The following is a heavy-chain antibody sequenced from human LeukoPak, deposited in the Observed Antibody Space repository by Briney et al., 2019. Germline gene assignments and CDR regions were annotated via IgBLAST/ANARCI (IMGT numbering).Heavy chain of an antibody. Sequence: ASVKVSCKASGYTFTSYDINWVRQATGQGLEWMGWMNPNSGNTGYAQKFQGRVTMTRNTSISTAYMELSSLRSEDTAVYYCATLSPTPLYSSSWYRGRTTTPTIDYWGQGTLVTVSS. D-gene: IGHD6-13*01. CDR2: MNPNSGNT. CDR3: ATLSPTPLYSSSWYRGRTTTPTIDY. V-gene: IGHV1-8*01. CDR1: GYTFTSYD. J-gene: IGHJ4*02.